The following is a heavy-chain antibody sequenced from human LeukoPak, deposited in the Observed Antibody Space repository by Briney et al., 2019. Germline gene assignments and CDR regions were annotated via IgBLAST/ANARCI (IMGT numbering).Heavy chain of an antibody. CDR1: GFTFSSYA. Sequence: GGSLRLSCAASGFTFSSYAMSWVRQAPGKGLEWVSTVSGSGGSTYYADSVKGRFTISRDNSKNTLSLQMNSLRAEDTAVYYCAKTQGYYDAWGQGALVTVSS. CDR3: AKTQGYYDA. CDR2: VSGSGGST. V-gene: IGHV3-23*01. J-gene: IGHJ5*02. D-gene: IGHD2-15*01.